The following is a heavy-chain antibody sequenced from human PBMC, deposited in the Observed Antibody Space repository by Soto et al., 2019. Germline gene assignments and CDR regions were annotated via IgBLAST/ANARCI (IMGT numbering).Heavy chain of an antibody. CDR1: GGSISSSHF. J-gene: IGHJ4*02. D-gene: IGHD6-19*01. CDR3: ARSFGWYAIDY. CDR2: ISHSGSV. Sequence: QVLLQESGPGLVQPSGTLSLSCAVSGGSISSSHFWGWVRQPPGKGLEWVGVISHSGSVNYNPSLKSRVTISIDKSKNQFSLKLNSVTAADTAVYYCARSFGWYAIDYWGQGTLVIVSS. V-gene: IGHV4-4*02.